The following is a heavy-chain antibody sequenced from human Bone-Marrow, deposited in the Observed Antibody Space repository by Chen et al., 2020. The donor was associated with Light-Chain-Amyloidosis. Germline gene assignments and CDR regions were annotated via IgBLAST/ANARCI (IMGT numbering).Heavy chain of an antibody. D-gene: IGHD3-10*01. Sequence: EEHLVESGGGLVQPGRSLRLSCEASGFTFDDSAMHWVRQAPGKGLEWVSGISWNSGGKGYVDSVRGRFTISRDGVKNSLYLQMNSLRPEDTALYYCAKDKGGSMGFGMDVWGQGTTVIVSS. CDR3: AKDKGGSMGFGMDV. CDR1: GFTFDDSA. V-gene: IGHV3-9*01. J-gene: IGHJ6*02. CDR2: ISWNSGGK.